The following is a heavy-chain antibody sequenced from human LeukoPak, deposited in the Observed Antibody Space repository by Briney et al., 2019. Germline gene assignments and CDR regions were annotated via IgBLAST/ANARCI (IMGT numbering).Heavy chain of an antibody. D-gene: IGHD4/OR15-4a*01. CDR3: TRFVYGARADESGGH. J-gene: IGHJ4*02. CDR1: GFTFSSYE. CDR2: ISSSGSTI. V-gene: IGHV3-48*03. Sequence: GGSLRLSCAASGFTFSSYEMNWVRQAPGKGLEWVSYISSSGSTIYYADSVKGRFTISRDNAKNSLYLQMNSLKTEDTAMYFCTRFVYGARADESGGHWGQGTLVTVSS.